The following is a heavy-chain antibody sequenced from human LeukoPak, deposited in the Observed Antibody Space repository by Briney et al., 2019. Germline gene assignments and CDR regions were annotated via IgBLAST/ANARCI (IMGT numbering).Heavy chain of an antibody. CDR2: ISSDGTTP. CDR3: ASPGDNYAVLGLDY. Sequence: GGSLRLSCAASGFTLSKYWMHWVRQAPGKGLAWVSLISSDGTTPAYADSVQGRLTISRDRAKTMLYLQMNSLRVEDTAMYYCASPGDNYAVLGLDYWGQGTLVTVSS. V-gene: IGHV3-74*01. J-gene: IGHJ4*02. CDR1: GFTLSKYW. D-gene: IGHD3-10*02.